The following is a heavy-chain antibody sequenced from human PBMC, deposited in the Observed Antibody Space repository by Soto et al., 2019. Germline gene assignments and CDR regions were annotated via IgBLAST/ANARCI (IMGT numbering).Heavy chain of an antibody. V-gene: IGHV3-11*06. J-gene: IGHJ5*02. CDR2: ISSSSGYT. CDR1: GFTFSDYY. D-gene: IGHD2-15*01. CDR3: AREPLCGGRCYDNYFDP. Sequence: GGSLRLSCAASGFTFSDYYMSWIRQAPGKGLEWVSYISSSSGYTNYADSVKGRFTISRDNAKNSLYLQMNSLRAEDTAVYYCAREPLCGGRCYDNYFDPWGQGTLVTVSS.